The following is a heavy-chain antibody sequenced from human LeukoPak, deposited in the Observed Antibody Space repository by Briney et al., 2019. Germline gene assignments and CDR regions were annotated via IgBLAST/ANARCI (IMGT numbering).Heavy chain of an antibody. CDR2: INPNSGGT. J-gene: IGHJ6*02. CDR3: ARDQFSGSGSYYRYYYYGMDV. CDR1: GYTFTGYY. Sequence: GASVKVSCKASGYTFTGYYMHWVRQAPGQGLEWMGWINPNSGGTDYAQKFQGRVTMTRDTSISTAYMELSRLRSDDTAVYYCARDQFSGSGSYYRYYYYGMDVWGQGTTVTVSS. D-gene: IGHD3-10*01. V-gene: IGHV1-2*02.